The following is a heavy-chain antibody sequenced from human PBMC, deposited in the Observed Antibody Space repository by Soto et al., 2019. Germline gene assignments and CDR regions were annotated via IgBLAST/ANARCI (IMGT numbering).Heavy chain of an antibody. D-gene: IGHD2-15*01. Sequence: QVQLVQSGAEVKKPGASVKVSCKASGYTFTSYYMHWVRQAPGQGLEWMGIINPSGGSTSYAQKFQGRGTMTRDTSTSTVYMELSSLRSEDTAVYYCARERRTRIVVVVAATDYYYYGMDVWGQGTTVTVSS. CDR1: GYTFTSYY. V-gene: IGHV1-46*01. J-gene: IGHJ6*02. CDR2: INPSGGST. CDR3: ARERRTRIVVVVAATDYYYYGMDV.